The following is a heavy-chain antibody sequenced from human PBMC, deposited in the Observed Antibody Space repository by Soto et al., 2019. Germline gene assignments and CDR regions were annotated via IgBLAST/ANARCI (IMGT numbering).Heavy chain of an antibody. CDR3: ARVPSP. V-gene: IGHV4-30-2*01. CDR2: IYHSGST. Sequence: PSETLSLTCAVSCGSINSGGYSWSWIRQPPGKGLEWIGYIYHSGSTYYNPSLKSRVTISVDRSKNQFSLKLSSVTAADTAVYYCARVPSPWGQGTLVTVSS. CDR1: CGSINSGGYS. J-gene: IGHJ5*02.